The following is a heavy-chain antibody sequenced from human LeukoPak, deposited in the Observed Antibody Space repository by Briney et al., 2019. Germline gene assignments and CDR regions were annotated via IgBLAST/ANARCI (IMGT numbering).Heavy chain of an antibody. V-gene: IGHV4-30-4*02. CDR2: IYYSGST. D-gene: IGHD2-15*01. Sequence: TSDTLSLTCTVSGGSISSVDYYWSWIRQPPGKGLEWIGYIYYSGSTYYNPSLKSRVTISVDTSKNQFSLKLSSVTAADTAVYYCASVVVAGPVGYWGQGTLVTVSS. J-gene: IGHJ4*02. CDR1: GGSISSVDYY. CDR3: ASVVVAGPVGY.